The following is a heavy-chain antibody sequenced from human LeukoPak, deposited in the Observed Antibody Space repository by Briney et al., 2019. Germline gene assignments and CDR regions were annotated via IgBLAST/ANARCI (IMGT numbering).Heavy chain of an antibody. D-gene: IGHD3-10*01. V-gene: IGHV1-8*01. Sequence: ASVKVSCKASGYTFTSYDINWVRQATGQGLEWMGWMNPNSGNTGYAQKFQGRVTMTTDTSTSTAYMELRSLRSDDTAVYYCARDLHVRGFDIWGQGTMVTVSS. CDR2: MNPNSGNT. CDR3: ARDLHVRGFDI. J-gene: IGHJ3*02. CDR1: GYTFTSYD.